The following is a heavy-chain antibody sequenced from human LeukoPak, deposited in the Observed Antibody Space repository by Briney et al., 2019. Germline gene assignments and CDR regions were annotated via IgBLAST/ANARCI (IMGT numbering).Heavy chain of an antibody. J-gene: IGHJ4*02. CDR2: IYSSGST. Sequence: SETLSLTCTVSGVSISRSYWRWIRQPPGKGLDWIGYIYSSGSTNYNPSLKSRVTISVDTSKNQFSLKLSSVTAADTAVYYCARIFTDSSTYYAEYWGQGTLVTVSS. D-gene: IGHD3-22*01. CDR1: GVSISRSY. CDR3: ARIFTDSSTYYAEY. V-gene: IGHV4-59*01.